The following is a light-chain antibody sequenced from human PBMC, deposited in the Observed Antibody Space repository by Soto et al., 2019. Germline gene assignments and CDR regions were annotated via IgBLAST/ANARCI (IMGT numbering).Light chain of an antibody. J-gene: IGKJ4*01. CDR2: GAS. Sequence: EIVLTQSPGTQSLSPGERATLSCRASQSVTSTYLAWYQQKPGQAPRLLIYGASNRATGIPDRFTGSGSGTDFTLTISRLEPEDFAVYYCQQYGGSPLTFGGGTKVEIK. CDR1: QSVTSTY. V-gene: IGKV3-20*01. CDR3: QQYGGSPLT.